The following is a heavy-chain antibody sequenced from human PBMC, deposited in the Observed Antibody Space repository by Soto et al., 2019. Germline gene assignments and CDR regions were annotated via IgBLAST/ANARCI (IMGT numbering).Heavy chain of an antibody. J-gene: IGHJ4*02. CDR1: GGSISSYY. D-gene: IGHD2-15*01. CDR3: ASDLLGYCSGGSCYGYFDY. CDR2: IYYSGST. V-gene: IGHV4-59*12. Sequence: SETLSLTCTVSGGSISSYYWSWIRQPPGKGLEWIGYIYYSGSTNYNPSLKSRVTISVDTSKNQFSLKLSSVTAADTAVYYCASDLLGYCSGGSCYGYFDYWGQGTLVTVSS.